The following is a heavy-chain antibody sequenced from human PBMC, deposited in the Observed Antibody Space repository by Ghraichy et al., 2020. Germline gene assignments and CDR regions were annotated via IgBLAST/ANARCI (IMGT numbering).Heavy chain of an antibody. CDR1: GGSISGGYS. CDR2: IYQGGSP. Sequence: SETLSLTCAVSGGSISGGYSWNWIRQPPGKGLEWMGHIYQGGSPFYNPSLKSRVSMSVDRSKNQISLRLTSVTAADTAVYFCARLASGTPYNFYNGMDVWGQGTTVTVS. CDR3: ARLASGTPYNFYNGMDV. J-gene: IGHJ6*02. V-gene: IGHV4-30-2*01. D-gene: IGHD3-10*01.